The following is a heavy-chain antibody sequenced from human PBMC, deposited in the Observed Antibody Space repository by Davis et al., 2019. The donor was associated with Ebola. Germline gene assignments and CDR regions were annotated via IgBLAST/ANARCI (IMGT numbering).Heavy chain of an antibody. CDR1: GFTVSTYY. V-gene: IGHV3-66*01. D-gene: IGHD2-15*01. CDR2: INSGSST. J-gene: IGHJ3*02. Sequence: GGSLRLSCAASGFTVSTYYMGWVRQAPGKGLEWVSVINSGSSTYYADSVKGRFTISSDNSKNTLYLQMNSLRVEDTAVYYCASSVATPGAFDIWGQGTMVTVSS. CDR3: ASSVATPGAFDI.